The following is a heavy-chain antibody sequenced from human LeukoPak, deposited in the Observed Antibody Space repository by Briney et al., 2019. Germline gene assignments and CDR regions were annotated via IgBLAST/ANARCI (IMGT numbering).Heavy chain of an antibody. V-gene: IGHV4-4*07. Sequence: PSETLSLTCTVSGGSISSYYWSWIRQPAGKGLEWIGRIYTSGSTNYNPSLKSRVTMSVDTSKNQFSLKPSSVTAADTAVYYCARVEPDCSSTSCYRTYWYFDLWGRGTLVTVSS. J-gene: IGHJ2*01. CDR2: IYTSGST. CDR3: ARVEPDCSSTSCYRTYWYFDL. D-gene: IGHD2-2*02. CDR1: GGSISSYY.